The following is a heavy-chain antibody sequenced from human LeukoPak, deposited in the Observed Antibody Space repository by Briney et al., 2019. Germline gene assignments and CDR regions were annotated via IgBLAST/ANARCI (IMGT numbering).Heavy chain of an antibody. J-gene: IGHJ3*02. V-gene: IGHV3-23*01. D-gene: IGHD2-15*01. CDR2: ISGSGGST. CDR3: AKAPPPYCSGGTCFDAFDI. CDR1: GFTFSSYA. Sequence: PGGSLRLSCAASGFTFSSYAMSWVRQAPGKGLEWVSAISGSGGSTYYADSVKGRFTISRDNSKNTLYLQMNSLRAEDTAVYYCAKAPPPYCSGGTCFDAFDIWGQGTMVTVSS.